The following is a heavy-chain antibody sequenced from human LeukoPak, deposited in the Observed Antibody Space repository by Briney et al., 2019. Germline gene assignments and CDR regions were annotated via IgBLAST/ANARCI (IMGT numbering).Heavy chain of an antibody. CDR1: GYTFTRYY. Sequence: ASVKVSCKASGYTFTRYYLHWVRQAPGQGLEWMGIINPGGGTTSSAQKFQGRVTMTMDTSTSTVYMELISLKSEDTAVYYCARARGYSYGPNEHWGQGTLVTVSS. J-gene: IGHJ1*01. CDR2: INPGGGTT. V-gene: IGHV1-46*01. CDR3: ARARGYSYGPNEH. D-gene: IGHD5-18*01.